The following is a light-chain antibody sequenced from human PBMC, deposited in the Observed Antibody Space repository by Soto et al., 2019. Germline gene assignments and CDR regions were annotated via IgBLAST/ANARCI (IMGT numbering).Light chain of an antibody. J-gene: IGLJ2*01. CDR3: QSYDSSLSGSAV. CDR1: SSNIGAGYD. V-gene: IGLV1-40*01. CDR2: GNS. Sequence: QAVVTQPPSVSGAPGQRVTISCTGSSSNIGAGYDVHWYQQLPGTAPKLLIYGNSNRPSGVPDRFSGSKSGTSASLAITGLQAEDEADYYCQSYDSSLSGSAVFGGGTKLTAL.